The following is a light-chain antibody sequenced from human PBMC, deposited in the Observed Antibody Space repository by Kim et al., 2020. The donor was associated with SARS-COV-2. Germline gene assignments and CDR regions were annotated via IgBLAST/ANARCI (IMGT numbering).Light chain of an antibody. J-gene: IGKJ2*01. CDR2: AAS. Sequence: DIQMTQSPSSLSASVGDRVTITCRASQSISTYLNWYQQRPGKAPKLLIFAASSLQSGVPSRFSGFGSGTDFTLTISSLQPEDFATYYCQQYYRILYTFGQGTKLEI. CDR3: QQYYRILYT. V-gene: IGKV1-39*01. CDR1: QSISTY.